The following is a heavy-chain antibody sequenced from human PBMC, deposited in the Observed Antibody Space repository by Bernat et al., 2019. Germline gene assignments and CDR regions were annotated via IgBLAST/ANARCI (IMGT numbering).Heavy chain of an antibody. CDR1: GFTFSSYS. D-gene: IGHD7-27*01. V-gene: IGHV3-48*04. J-gene: IGHJ4*02. CDR3: ARENWGYFDY. CDR2: ISSSSTYT. Sequence: EVQLVESGGGLVQPGGSLRLSCAASGFTFSSYSMNWVRQAPGKGLEWVSDISSSSTYTNNADSVKGRFTISRDNAKNSLYLQMNSLRAEDTAVYYCARENWGYFDYWGQGTLVTVSS.